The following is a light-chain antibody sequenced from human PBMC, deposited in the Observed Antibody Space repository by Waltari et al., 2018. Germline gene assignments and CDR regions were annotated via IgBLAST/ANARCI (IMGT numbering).Light chain of an antibody. Sequence: QSALTQPRSVSGSPGQSVTISCTGTSSDVGGYNYVSWYQQHPGKAPKLMIYDFSKRPSGGPDRCSGSKSGNTASLTISGLQAEDEADYYCCSYAGSYTSNWVFGGGTKLTVL. CDR2: DFS. CDR1: SSDVGGYNY. J-gene: IGLJ3*02. V-gene: IGLV2-11*01. CDR3: CSYAGSYTSNWV.